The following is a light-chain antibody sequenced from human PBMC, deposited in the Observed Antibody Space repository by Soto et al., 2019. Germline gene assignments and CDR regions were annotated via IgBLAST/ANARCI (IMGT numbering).Light chain of an antibody. CDR1: QSVSSSY. CDR2: GAS. J-gene: IGKJ2*01. Sequence: EIVLTQSPGTLSLSPGERATLSCRASQSVSSSYLAWYQHKPGQAPRLLIYGASSRATGIPYRFSGSGSGTDFTLTISRLEPEDFVVYYCQQYGRSPHTFGQGTKLEIK. V-gene: IGKV3-20*01. CDR3: QQYGRSPHT.